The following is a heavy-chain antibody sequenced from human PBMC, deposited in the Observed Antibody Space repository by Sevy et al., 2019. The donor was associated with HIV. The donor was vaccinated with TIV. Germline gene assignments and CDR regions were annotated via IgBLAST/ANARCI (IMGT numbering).Heavy chain of an antibody. D-gene: IGHD2-8*01. V-gene: IGHV3-23*01. CDR2: FSFGGGKI. CDR1: GFTISKYS. Sequence: GGSLRLSCAASGFTISKYSMSWIRQTPGKGLEWVSTFSFGGGKINYGDSVKGRFPISRDDSRNTFYLQMNSLRAEDTAIYYCAREGCTKPHDYWGQGTVVTVSS. CDR3: AREGCTKPHDY. J-gene: IGHJ4*02.